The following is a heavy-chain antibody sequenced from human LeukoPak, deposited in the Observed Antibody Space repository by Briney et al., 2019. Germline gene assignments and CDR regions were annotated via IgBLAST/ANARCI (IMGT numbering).Heavy chain of an antibody. D-gene: IGHD3-22*01. V-gene: IGHV3-23*01. CDR3: ARDQDGKVVITNYYYYGMDV. CDR2: ISGSGGST. J-gene: IGHJ6*02. Sequence: GGSLRLSCAASGFTFSSYAMSWVRQAPGKGLEWVSAISGSGGSTYYADSVKGRFTISRDNSKNTLYLQMNSLRSDNTAVYYCARDQDGKVVITNYYYYGMDVWGQGTTVTVPS. CDR1: GFTFSSYA.